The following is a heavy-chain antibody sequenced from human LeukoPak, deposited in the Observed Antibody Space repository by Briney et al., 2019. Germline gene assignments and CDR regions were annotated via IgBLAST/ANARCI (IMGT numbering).Heavy chain of an antibody. D-gene: IGHD5-18*01. V-gene: IGHV1-69*05. Sequence: SVKVSCKASGGTFSSYAISWVRQAPGQGLEWMGRIMPIFGTANYAQKFQGRVTITTDESTSTAYMELSSLRSEDTAVYYCASRGYSYGSPGYFDYWGQGTLVTVSS. J-gene: IGHJ4*02. CDR3: ASRGYSYGSPGYFDY. CDR2: IMPIFGTA. CDR1: GGTFSSYA.